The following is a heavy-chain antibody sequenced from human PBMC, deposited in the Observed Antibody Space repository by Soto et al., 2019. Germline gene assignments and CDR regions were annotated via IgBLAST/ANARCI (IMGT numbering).Heavy chain of an antibody. Sequence: QVQLVESGGGVVQPGRSLRLSCAASGFTFSSYGMHWVRQAPGKGLEWVAVISYDGSNKYYADSVKGRFTISRDNSKNTLYLQMNSLRAEDTAVYYCAKDQSSGSLYYFDYWAQGTLVTVSS. J-gene: IGHJ4*02. CDR2: ISYDGSNK. CDR1: GFTFSSYG. V-gene: IGHV3-30*18. D-gene: IGHD6-19*01. CDR3: AKDQSSGSLYYFDY.